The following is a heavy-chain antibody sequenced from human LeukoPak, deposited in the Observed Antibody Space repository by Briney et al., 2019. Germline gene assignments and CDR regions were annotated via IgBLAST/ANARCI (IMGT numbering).Heavy chain of an antibody. CDR2: ITSSSSYI. D-gene: IGHD3-22*01. Sequence: GGSLRLSCAASGFTFSSYSMNWVRQAPGKGLEWVSSITSSSSYIYYADSVKGRFTISRDNAKNSLYLQMNSLRAEDTAVYYCATRDLYYDSSGRYYWGQGTLVTVSS. J-gene: IGHJ4*02. V-gene: IGHV3-21*01. CDR1: GFTFSSYS. CDR3: ATRDLYYDSSGRYY.